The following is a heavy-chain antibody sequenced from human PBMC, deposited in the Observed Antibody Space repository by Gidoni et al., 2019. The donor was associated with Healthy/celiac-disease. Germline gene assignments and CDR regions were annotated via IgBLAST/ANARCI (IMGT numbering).Heavy chain of an antibody. CDR3: ARILITMIVLGFDP. CDR2: IYSGGST. J-gene: IGHJ5*02. CDR1: GFTVSSNY. D-gene: IGHD3-22*01. V-gene: IGHV3-53*01. Sequence: EVQLVESGGGLIQPGGSLRLSCAASGFTVSSNYMSWVRQAPGKGLGWVSVIYSGGSTYYADSVKGRFTISRDNSKNTLYLQMNSLRAEDTAVYYCARILITMIVLGFDPWGQGTLVTVSS.